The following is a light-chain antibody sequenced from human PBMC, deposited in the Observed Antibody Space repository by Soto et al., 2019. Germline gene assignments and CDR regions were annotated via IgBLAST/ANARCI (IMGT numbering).Light chain of an antibody. V-gene: IGKV1-9*01. Sequence: DIQLTQSPSFLSASVGARVSITCRASQGIGSYLAWYQQKPGKAPNLLIYAASTLQSGVPSRFSGSGSGTDITLTIRRLQTVELLTYYCDQINNNPLTFGGGTKVDIK. J-gene: IGKJ4*01. CDR1: QGIGSY. CDR3: DQINNNPLT. CDR2: AAS.